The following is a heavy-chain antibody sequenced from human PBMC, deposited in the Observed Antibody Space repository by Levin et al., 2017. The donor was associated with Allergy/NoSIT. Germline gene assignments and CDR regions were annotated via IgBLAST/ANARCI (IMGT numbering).Heavy chain of an antibody. V-gene: IGHV3-30*18. J-gene: IGHJ6*02. Sequence: GGSLRLSCAASGFTFSDNGMHWVRQAPGKGLEWVAFTSYDGSNKYYADSVKGRFTISRDNSKNTLYLQMNSLRAEDTAVYYCAKEEIVLVPADMRGQYYGMDVWGQGSTVSVSS. D-gene: IGHD2-2*01. CDR3: AKEEIVLVPADMRGQYYGMDV. CDR1: GFTFSDNG. CDR2: TSYDGSNK.